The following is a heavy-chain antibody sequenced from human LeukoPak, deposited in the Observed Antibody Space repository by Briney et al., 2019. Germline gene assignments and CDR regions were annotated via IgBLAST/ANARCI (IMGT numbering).Heavy chain of an antibody. CDR2: ISYSGST. V-gene: IGHV4-59*11. CDR1: GASISGHY. Sequence: SETLSLTCTVSGASISGHYWNWIRQPPGKGLEWIGYISYSGSTSYNPCLKSRVTISVDTSKNQFSLNLTSVTAADTAVYYCASQGGYCSSMSCYPHFDYWGQGTLVTVSS. J-gene: IGHJ4*02. CDR3: ASQGGYCSSMSCYPHFDY. D-gene: IGHD2-2*01.